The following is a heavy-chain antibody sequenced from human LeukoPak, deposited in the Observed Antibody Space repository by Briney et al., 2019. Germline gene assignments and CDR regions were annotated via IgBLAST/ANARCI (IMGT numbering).Heavy chain of an antibody. CDR2: ISYDGSNK. V-gene: IGHV3-30-3*01. CDR1: GFPFSSYA. D-gene: IGHD2-2*01. Sequence: PGRSLRLSCAASGFPFSSYAMHWVRQAPGKGLEWVAVISYDGSNKYYADSVKGRFTISRDNSKNTLYLQMNSLRAEDTAVYYCARDTIVVVTFDIWGQGTMVTVSS. CDR3: ARDTIVVVTFDI. J-gene: IGHJ3*02.